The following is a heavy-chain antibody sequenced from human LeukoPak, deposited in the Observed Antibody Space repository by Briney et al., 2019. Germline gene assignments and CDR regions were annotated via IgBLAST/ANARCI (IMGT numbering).Heavy chain of an antibody. CDR1: GFTFSAYS. D-gene: IGHD6-19*01. J-gene: IGHJ4*02. V-gene: IGHV3-21*01. Sequence: RGSLRLSCAPSGFTFSAYSMNWVRQSPGKRLGWVSSISSSSSYIYYADSVQGRFTVSRDNAQNSLSLQMNRLRAEDTAVYYCVRVGHSSGWYLDYWGQGTLVTVSS. CDR3: VRVGHSSGWYLDY. CDR2: ISSSSSYI.